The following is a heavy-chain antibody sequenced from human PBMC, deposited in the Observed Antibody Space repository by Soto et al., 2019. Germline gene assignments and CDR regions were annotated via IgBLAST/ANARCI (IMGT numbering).Heavy chain of an antibody. CDR3: ARLHDSSGYYFDY. V-gene: IGHV3-53*01. CDR2: IYSGGST. Sequence: GGSLRLSCAASGFTVSSNYMSWVRQAPGKGLEWVSVIYSGGSTYYADSVKGRFTISRDNSKNTLYLQMNSLRAEDTAVYYCARLHDSSGYYFDYWGQGTLVTVS. CDR1: GFTVSSNY. D-gene: IGHD3-22*01. J-gene: IGHJ4*02.